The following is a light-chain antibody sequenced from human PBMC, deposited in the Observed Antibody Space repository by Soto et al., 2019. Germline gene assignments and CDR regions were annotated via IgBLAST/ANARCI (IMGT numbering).Light chain of an antibody. Sequence: EIVLTQSPATLSLSPGERATLSCRASQTVSSSLAWYQQKPGQAPRLLIYEVSNRATGIPARFSGSGSGADFTLTISSLEPGDFALYYCQQYHSTPCTFGQGTKLEI. CDR1: QTVSSS. CDR2: EVS. J-gene: IGKJ2*02. CDR3: QQYHSTPCT. V-gene: IGKV3-11*01.